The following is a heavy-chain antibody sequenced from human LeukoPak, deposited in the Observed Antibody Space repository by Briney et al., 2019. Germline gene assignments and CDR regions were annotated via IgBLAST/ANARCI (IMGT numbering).Heavy chain of an antibody. Sequence: PGGSLRLSCAASGFTFSSYSMNWVRKAPGKGLEWVSYISSSSSTIYYTDSVKGRFTISRDNAKNMLYLQMNSLRAEDTAVYYCARDPPGEGIDYWGQGTLVTVSS. V-gene: IGHV3-48*04. CDR1: GFTFSSYS. CDR2: ISSSSSTI. J-gene: IGHJ4*02. CDR3: ARDPPGEGIDY. D-gene: IGHD3-10*01.